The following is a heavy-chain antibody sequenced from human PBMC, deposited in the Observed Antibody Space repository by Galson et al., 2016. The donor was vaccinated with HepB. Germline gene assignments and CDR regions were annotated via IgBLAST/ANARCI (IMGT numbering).Heavy chain of an antibody. CDR2: IYWDDDK. D-gene: IGHD4-17*01. CDR1: GFSLSTTGVG. J-gene: IGHJ4*02. V-gene: IGHV2-5*02. Sequence: PALVKPTQTLTLTCTFSGFSLSTTGVGVGWIRQPPGKALEWLALIYWDDDKRYRPFLRSRLTITKDTSKNQVVLTMTNIDPVDTATYYCAHGSYGDFFDYWGRGTLVTVSS. CDR3: AHGSYGDFFDY.